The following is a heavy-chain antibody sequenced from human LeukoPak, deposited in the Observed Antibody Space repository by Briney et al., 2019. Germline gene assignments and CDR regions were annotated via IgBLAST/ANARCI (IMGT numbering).Heavy chain of an antibody. J-gene: IGHJ4*02. CDR3: ARVARGSLHIVVVTARVGAFDY. Sequence: ASVKVSCKASGYTFTGYYMHWVRQAPGQGLEWMGWINPNSGGTNYAQKFQGRVTMTRDTSISTAYMELSRLRSDDTAVYYCARVARGSLHIVVVTARVGAFDYWGQGTLVTVSS. CDR1: GYTFTGYY. CDR2: INPNSGGT. V-gene: IGHV1-2*02. D-gene: IGHD2-21*02.